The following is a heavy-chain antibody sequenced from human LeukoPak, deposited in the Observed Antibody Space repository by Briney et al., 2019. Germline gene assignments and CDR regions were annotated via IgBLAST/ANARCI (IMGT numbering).Heavy chain of an antibody. CDR1: GFTFDDYG. V-gene: IGHV3-23*01. J-gene: IGHJ4*02. CDR3: ARDDYGETFDY. D-gene: IGHD4-17*01. Sequence: PGGSLRLSCAASGFTFDDYGMSWVRQAPGKGLEWVSAISGLGGSTYYADSVKGRFTISRDNSKNTLYLQMNSLRAEDTAVYYCARDDYGETFDYWGQGTLVTVSS. CDR2: ISGLGGST.